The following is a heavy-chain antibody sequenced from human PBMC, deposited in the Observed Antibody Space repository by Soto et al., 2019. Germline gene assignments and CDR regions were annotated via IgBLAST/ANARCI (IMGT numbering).Heavy chain of an antibody. CDR3: ASRSPALDY. CDR1: GFTFSSYG. J-gene: IGHJ4*02. D-gene: IGHD2-2*01. Sequence: QEQLVESGGGVVQPGRSLRLSCAASGFTFSSYGMHWVRQAPGKGLEWVAVIWYDGSNQYYADSVKGRFTISRDNSKNTLYLQMNSLRVEDTAVYYCASRSPALDYWGQGTLVTVSS. CDR2: IWYDGSNQ. V-gene: IGHV3-33*01.